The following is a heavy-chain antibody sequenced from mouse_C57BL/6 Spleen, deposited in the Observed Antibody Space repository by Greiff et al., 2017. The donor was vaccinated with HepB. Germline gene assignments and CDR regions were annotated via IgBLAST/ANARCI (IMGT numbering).Heavy chain of an antibody. J-gene: IGHJ4*01. CDR1: GFTFSSYA. V-gene: IGHV5-4*01. D-gene: IGHD2-3*01. CDR2: ISDGGSYT. CDR3: ARDGYYVDYYAMDY. Sequence: EVKLMESGGGLVKPGGSLKLSCAASGFTFSSYAMSWVRQTPEKRLEWVATISDGGSYTYYPDNVKGRFTISRDNAKNNLYLQMSHLKSEDTAMYYCARDGYYVDYYAMDYWGQGTSVTVSS.